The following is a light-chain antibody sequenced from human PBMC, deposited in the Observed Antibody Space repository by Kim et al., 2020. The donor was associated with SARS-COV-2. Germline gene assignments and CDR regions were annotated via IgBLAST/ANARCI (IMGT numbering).Light chain of an antibody. CDR1: KLGDKY. CDR2: QHT. J-gene: IGLJ3*02. V-gene: IGLV3-1*01. Sequence: SYELTQPPSVSVSPGQTASITCSGAKLGDKYAYWYQQKPGQSPVLVIYQHTKRPSGISQRFSGSSSGNTATLTISPAQTVDEDDYYCQAWDSSTAVFGGG. CDR3: QAWDSSTAV.